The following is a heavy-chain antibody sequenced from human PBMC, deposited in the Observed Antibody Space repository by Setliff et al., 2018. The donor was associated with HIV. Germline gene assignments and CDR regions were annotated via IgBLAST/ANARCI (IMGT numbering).Heavy chain of an antibody. D-gene: IGHD3-22*01. J-gene: IGHJ1*01. CDR1: GYTLTQVS. CDR2: FDPEDDEP. V-gene: IGHV1-24*01. CDR3: ATLRAYYYDSSGQEYFQH. Sequence: GASVKVSCKVSGYTLTQVSLHWVRQAPGKGLEWVGGFDPEDDEPVDAQKFQGRVTMTEDTSTDTAYMELSSLTSEDTAMYYCATLRAYYYDSSGQEYFQHWGHGSLVTVSS.